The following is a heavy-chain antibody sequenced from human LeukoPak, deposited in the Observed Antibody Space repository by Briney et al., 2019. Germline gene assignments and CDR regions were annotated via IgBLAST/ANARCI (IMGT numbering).Heavy chain of an antibody. Sequence: PGGSLRLSCAASGSTFSSYGMHWVRQAPGKGLEWVAVISYDGSNKYYADSVKGRFTISRDNSKNTLYLQMNSLRAEDTAVYYCAKDRSYGSETYYFDYWGQGTLVTVSS. D-gene: IGHD3-10*01. CDR3: AKDRSYGSETYYFDY. CDR1: GSTFSSYG. CDR2: ISYDGSNK. J-gene: IGHJ4*02. V-gene: IGHV3-30*18.